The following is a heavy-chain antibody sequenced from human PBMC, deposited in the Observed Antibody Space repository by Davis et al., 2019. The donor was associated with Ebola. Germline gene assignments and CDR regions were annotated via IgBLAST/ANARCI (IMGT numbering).Heavy chain of an antibody. Sequence: GESLKISCAASGFTFSSYSMNWVRQAPGKGLEWVSSISSSSSYIYYADSVKGRFTISRDNSKNTLYLQMKALTVEDTAVYYCARFDKSFDHWGQGILVTVTS. CDR1: GFTFSSYS. J-gene: IGHJ4*02. V-gene: IGHV3-21*01. CDR3: ARFDKSFDH. CDR2: ISSSSSYI.